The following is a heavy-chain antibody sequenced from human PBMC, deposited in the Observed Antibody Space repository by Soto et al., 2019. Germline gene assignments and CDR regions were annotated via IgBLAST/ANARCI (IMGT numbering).Heavy chain of an antibody. V-gene: IGHV3-30-3*01. CDR1: GFTFSSYA. J-gene: IGHJ5*02. D-gene: IGHD2-21*02. CDR3: ARDRRRVVVTAHTNNWFDP. CDR2: ISYDGSNK. Sequence: PGGSLRLSCAASGFTFSSYAMHWVRQAPGKGLEWVAVISYDGSNKYYADSVKGRFTISRDNSKNTLYLQMNSLRAEDTAVYYCARDRRRVVVTAHTNNWFDPWGQGTLVTVSS.